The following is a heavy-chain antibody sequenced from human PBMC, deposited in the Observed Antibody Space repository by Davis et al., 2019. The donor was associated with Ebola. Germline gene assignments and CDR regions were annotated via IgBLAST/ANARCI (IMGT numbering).Heavy chain of an antibody. CDR3: ARPPLEWEPIDY. D-gene: IGHD1-26*01. Sequence: SETLSLTCTVSGGSISSYYWSWIRQPPGKGLEWIGYIYYSGSTNYNPSLKSRVTISVDTSKNQFSLKLSSVTAADTAVYYCARPPLEWEPIDYWGQGTLVTVSS. V-gene: IGHV4-59*12. J-gene: IGHJ4*02. CDR2: IYYSGST. CDR1: GGSISSYY.